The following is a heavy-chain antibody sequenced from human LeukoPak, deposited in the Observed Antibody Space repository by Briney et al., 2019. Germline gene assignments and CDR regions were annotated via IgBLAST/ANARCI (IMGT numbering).Heavy chain of an antibody. CDR1: GFTFSSYT. CDR3: ARNSSFDF. Sequence: GGSLRLSCAASGFTFSSYTMHWVRQAPGKGLEWVVVISYDGSDKYYADSVKGRFTISRDNSKNTLYLQVNSLRAEDTAVFYCARNSSFDFWGQGTLVTVSS. CDR2: ISYDGSDK. V-gene: IGHV3-30*04. J-gene: IGHJ4*02.